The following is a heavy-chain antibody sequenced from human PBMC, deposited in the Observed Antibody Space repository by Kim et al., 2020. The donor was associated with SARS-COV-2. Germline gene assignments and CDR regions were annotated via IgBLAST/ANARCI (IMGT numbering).Heavy chain of an antibody. D-gene: IGHD2-15*01. J-gene: IGHJ4*02. Sequence: GGSLRLSCAASGFTFSSYSMNWVRQAPGKGLEWVSYISSSSSTIYYADSVKGRFTISRDNAKNSLYLQMNSLRAEDTAVYYCAREGGRLLGYCSGGSCYEDYWGQGTLVTVSS. CDR1: GFTFSSYS. CDR3: AREGGRLLGYCSGGSCYEDY. CDR2: ISSSSSTI. V-gene: IGHV3-48*04.